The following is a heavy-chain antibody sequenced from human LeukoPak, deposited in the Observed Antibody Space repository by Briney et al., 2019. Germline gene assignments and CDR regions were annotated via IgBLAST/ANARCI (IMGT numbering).Heavy chain of an antibody. D-gene: IGHD3-16*02. Sequence: SETXSLTCTVSGGSISSSSYYWGWIRQPPGKGLEWIGSIYYSGSTYYNPSLKSRVTISVDTSKNQFSLKLSSVIAADTAVYYCARGVKGSSDAFDIWGQGTMVTVSS. CDR2: IYYSGST. CDR1: GGSISSSSYY. V-gene: IGHV4-39*07. CDR3: ARGVKGSSDAFDI. J-gene: IGHJ3*02.